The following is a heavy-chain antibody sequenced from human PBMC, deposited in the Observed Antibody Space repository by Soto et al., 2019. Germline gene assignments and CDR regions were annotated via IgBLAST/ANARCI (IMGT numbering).Heavy chain of an antibody. CDR2: IKSRTDGGTT. D-gene: IGHD1-26*01. J-gene: IGHJ4*02. V-gene: IGHV3-15*01. Sequence: EVQLVESGGDLVKPGGSLRLSCSASGFIFTDAWMIWVRQAPGKGLEWVGRIKSRTDGGTTDYAATVKGRFTISRDDSKNTVYLQKNGLKTEDTAVYYCTTWIVRSYLSDYWGQGNLVTVSS. CDR3: TTWIVRSYLSDY. CDR1: GFIFTDAW.